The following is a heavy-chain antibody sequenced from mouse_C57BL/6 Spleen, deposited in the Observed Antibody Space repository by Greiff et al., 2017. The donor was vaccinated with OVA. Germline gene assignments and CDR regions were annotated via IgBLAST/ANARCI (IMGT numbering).Heavy chain of an antibody. V-gene: IGHV1-64*01. D-gene: IGHD2-4*01. CDR3: ARRTDYGYAMDY. J-gene: IGHJ4*01. Sequence: QVQLQQPGAELVKPGASVKLSCKASGYTFTSYWMHWVKQRPGQGLEWIGMIHPNSGSTNYNEKFKSKATLTVDKSSSTAYMQLSSLTSEDSAVYYCARRTDYGYAMDYWGQGTSVTVSS. CDR1: GYTFTSYW. CDR2: IHPNSGST.